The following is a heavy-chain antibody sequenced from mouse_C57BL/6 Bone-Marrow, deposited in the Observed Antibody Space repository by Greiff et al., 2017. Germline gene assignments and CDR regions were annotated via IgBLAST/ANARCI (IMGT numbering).Heavy chain of an antibody. D-gene: IGHD1-1*01. V-gene: IGHV1-69*01. CDR3: AREGHYYYGPWFAY. CDR1: GYTFTSYW. CDR2: IDPSDSYT. Sequence: QVQLQQPGAELVMPGASVKLSCKASGYTFTSYWMHWVKQRPGQGLEWIGEIDPSDSYTNYNPKFKGKSTLTVDKSSSTAYMQLSSLTSEDSAVYYCAREGHYYYGPWFAYWGQGTLVTVSA. J-gene: IGHJ3*01.